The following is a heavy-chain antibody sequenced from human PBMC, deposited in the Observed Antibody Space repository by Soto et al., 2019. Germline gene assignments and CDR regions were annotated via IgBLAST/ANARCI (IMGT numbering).Heavy chain of an antibody. V-gene: IGHV4-39*01. CDR2: IYYSGST. D-gene: IGHD5-18*01. Sequence: SETLSLTCTVSGGSISSSSYYWGWIRQPPGKGLEWIGSIYYSGSTYYNPSLKSRVTISVDTSKNQFSLKLSSVTAADTAVYYCARHSTAMVTDWFGPWGQGTLVTVSS. CDR3: ARHSTAMVTDWFGP. CDR1: GGSISSSSYY. J-gene: IGHJ5*02.